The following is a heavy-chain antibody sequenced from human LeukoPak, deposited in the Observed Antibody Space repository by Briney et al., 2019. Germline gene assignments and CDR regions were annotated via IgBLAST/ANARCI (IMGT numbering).Heavy chain of an antibody. Sequence: KPSETLSLTCTVSGGSISSYYWSWIRQPPGKGLEWIGYIYYSGSTNYNPSLKSRVTISVDTSKNQFSLKLSSVTAADTAVYYCATGVVVTAIIGAFDIWGQGTMVIVSS. CDR2: IYYSGST. D-gene: IGHD2-21*02. CDR1: GGSISSYY. J-gene: IGHJ3*02. CDR3: ATGVVVTAIIGAFDI. V-gene: IGHV4-59*08.